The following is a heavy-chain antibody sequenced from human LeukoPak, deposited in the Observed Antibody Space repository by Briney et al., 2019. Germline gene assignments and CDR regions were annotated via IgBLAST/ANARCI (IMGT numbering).Heavy chain of an antibody. CDR1: GFTFSTYA. Sequence: PVGSLKLSCAASGFTFSTYAMSWVRQAPGKGLEWVSYISSSGSTIYYADSVKGRFTISRDNAKNSLYLQMNSLRAEDTAVYYCARTSSGWYDYWGQGTLVTVSS. CDR3: ARTSSGWYDY. CDR2: ISSSGSTI. D-gene: IGHD6-19*01. V-gene: IGHV3-48*03. J-gene: IGHJ4*02.